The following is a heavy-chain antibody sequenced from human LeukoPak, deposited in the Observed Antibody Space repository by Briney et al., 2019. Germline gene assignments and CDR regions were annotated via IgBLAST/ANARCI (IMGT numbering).Heavy chain of an antibody. CDR1: GGSISSYY. CDR2: IYYSGST. Sequence: PSETPSLTCTVSGGSISSYYWSWIRQPPGKGLEWIGYIYYSGSTNYNPSLKSRVTISVDTSKNQFSLELSSVTAADTAVYYCARGYGDYHEYFQHWGQGTLVTVSS. CDR3: ARGYGDYHEYFQH. J-gene: IGHJ1*01. V-gene: IGHV4-59*01. D-gene: IGHD4-17*01.